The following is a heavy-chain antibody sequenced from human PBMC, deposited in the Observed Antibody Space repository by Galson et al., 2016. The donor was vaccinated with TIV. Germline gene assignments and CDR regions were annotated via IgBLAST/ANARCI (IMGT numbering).Heavy chain of an antibody. J-gene: IGHJ6*03. CDR2: IYYSGST. Sequence: LSLTCTVSGGSINSYYWTWIRQPPGKGLEWIGYIYYSGSTDYNPSLKSRVTISMDRSKNQFSLKLNSVTAADTAVYYCARDNSGYDTVDQFYDYMDVWGKGTTVTVSS. CDR1: GGSINSYY. V-gene: IGHV4-59*01. CDR3: ARDNSGYDTVDQFYDYMDV. D-gene: IGHD5-12*01.